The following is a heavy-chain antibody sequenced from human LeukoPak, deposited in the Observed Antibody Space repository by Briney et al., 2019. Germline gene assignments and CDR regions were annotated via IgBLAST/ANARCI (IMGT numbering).Heavy chain of an antibody. CDR3: GNAGFDY. V-gene: IGHV3-48*03. CDR1: GLTFSRYE. J-gene: IGHJ4*02. CDR2: IGGSGSIT. Sequence: GGSLRLSCAASGLTFSRYEMNWVRQAPGKGLEWISYIGGSGSITYYVDSVKGRFTISRDNAKNSLYLQMNSLRAEDTAVYYCGNAGFDYWGQGTLVTVSP.